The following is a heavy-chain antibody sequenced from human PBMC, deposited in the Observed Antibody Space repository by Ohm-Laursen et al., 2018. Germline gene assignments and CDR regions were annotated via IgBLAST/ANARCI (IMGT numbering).Heavy chain of an antibody. V-gene: IGHV3-48*01. J-gene: IGHJ6*02. CDR1: GFTFSSYS. Sequence: GSLRLSCAASGFTFSSYSMNWVRQAPGKGLEWVSYISSSSSTIYYADSVKGRFTISRDNAKNSLYLQMNSLRAEDTAVYYCAREGPILVRGEYGMDVWGQGTTVTVSS. CDR2: ISSSSSTI. CDR3: AREGPILVRGEYGMDV. D-gene: IGHD3-10*01.